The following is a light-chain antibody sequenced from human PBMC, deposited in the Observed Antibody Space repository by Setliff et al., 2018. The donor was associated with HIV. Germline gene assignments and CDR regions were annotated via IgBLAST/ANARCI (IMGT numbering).Light chain of an antibody. CDR1: SSDVGGYNY. CDR2: DVT. V-gene: IGLV2-23*02. J-gene: IGLJ1*01. Sequence: QSVLTQPASVSGSPGQSITISCTGTSSDVGGYNYVSWYQHYPGKAPKFMIYDVTTRPSGVSNRFSGSKSGNTASLTTSGLQAEDEADYFCCSYVTGSTYVCGTGTKVTVL. CDR3: CSYVTGSTYV.